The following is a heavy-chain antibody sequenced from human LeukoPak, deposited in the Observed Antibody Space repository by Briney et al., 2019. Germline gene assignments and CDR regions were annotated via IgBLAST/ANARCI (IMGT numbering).Heavy chain of an antibody. D-gene: IGHD6-19*01. CDR3: ARDSSGWYHPFFDY. V-gene: IGHV4-38-2*02. J-gene: IGHJ4*02. CDR1: GYSMSSGYY. CDR2: IYHSGST. Sequence: PSETLSLTCTVSGYSMSSGYYWGWTRQPPGKGLEWIGSIYHSGSTYYNPSLKSRVTISVDMSKKQFSLKMSSVTAADTAVYHCARDSSGWYHPFFDYWGQGTLVTVSS.